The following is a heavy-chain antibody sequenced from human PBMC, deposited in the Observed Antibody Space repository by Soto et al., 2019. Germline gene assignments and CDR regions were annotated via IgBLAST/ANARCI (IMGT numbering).Heavy chain of an antibody. V-gene: IGHV4-59*01. D-gene: IGHD3-9*01. CDR2: IYYSGST. CDR1: GGSISSYY. CDR3: ARAARYRYDMTGWFDP. J-gene: IGHJ5*02. Sequence: SEILSLTCTVSGGSISSYYWSWIRRPPGKGLEWIGYIYYSGSTNYNPSLKSRVTISVDTSKNQFSLKLSSVTAADTAVYYCARAARYRYDMTGWFDPWGQGTLVTVSS.